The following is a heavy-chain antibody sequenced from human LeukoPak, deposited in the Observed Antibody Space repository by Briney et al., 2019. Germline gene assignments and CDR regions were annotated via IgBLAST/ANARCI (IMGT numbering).Heavy chain of an antibody. J-gene: IGHJ4*02. CDR2: IYYSGST. V-gene: IGHV4-39*01. Sequence: SETLSLTCTVSGGSINSSSYYCGWIRQPPGKGLEWIGNIYYSGSTYYNPSLKSRVTISVDTSKNQFSLKLSSVTAADTAVYYCARQSGTGTLLDYWGQGTLVTVSS. D-gene: IGHD3/OR15-3a*01. CDR3: ARQSGTGTLLDY. CDR1: GGSINSSSYY.